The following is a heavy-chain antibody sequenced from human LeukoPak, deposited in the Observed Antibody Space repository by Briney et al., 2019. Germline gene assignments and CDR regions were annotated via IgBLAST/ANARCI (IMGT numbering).Heavy chain of an antibody. D-gene: IGHD6-13*01. Sequence: GGSLRLSCAASGFTLSSYGMHWVRQAPGKGLEWVAVMWYDGSNKYYADSVKGRFTISRDNSKNTLYLQMNSLRAEDTAVYYCARESSSWGFHYYYYYMDVWGKGTTVTVSS. V-gene: IGHV3-33*01. CDR3: ARESSSWGFHYYYYYMDV. CDR2: MWYDGSNK. CDR1: GFTLSSYG. J-gene: IGHJ6*03.